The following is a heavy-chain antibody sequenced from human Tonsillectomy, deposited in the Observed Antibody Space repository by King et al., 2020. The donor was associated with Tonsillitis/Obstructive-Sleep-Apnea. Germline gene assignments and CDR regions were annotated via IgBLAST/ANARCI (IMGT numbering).Heavy chain of an antibody. CDR2: IIGYKGNT. D-gene: IGHD3-22*01. J-gene: IGHJ4*02. Sequence: QLVQSGAEVKKPGASVKVSCKASGYTFTSYGISWVRQAPGHGLEWMGWIIGYKGNTNYAQKLQGRVTMTTDTSTSTVYMELRGLGSDDTAVYYWARAYGSSGYYYFDYWGQGTLVTVSS. V-gene: IGHV1-18*01. CDR1: GYTFTSYG. CDR3: ARAYGSSGYYYFDY.